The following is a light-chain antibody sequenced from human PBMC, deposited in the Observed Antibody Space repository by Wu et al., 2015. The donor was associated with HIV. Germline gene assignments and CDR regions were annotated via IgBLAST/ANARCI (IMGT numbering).Light chain of an antibody. CDR3: QQRRYWPLYT. V-gene: IGKV3-11*01. Sequence: TLXCRASXXLPXLSXYNRNLARXPGFSSMMHPTGTGIPARFSGSGSGTDFTLTISSLEPEDFAVYYCQQRRYWPLYTFGQGTKLEIK. J-gene: IGKJ2*01. CDR2: MHP. CDR1: XXLPX.